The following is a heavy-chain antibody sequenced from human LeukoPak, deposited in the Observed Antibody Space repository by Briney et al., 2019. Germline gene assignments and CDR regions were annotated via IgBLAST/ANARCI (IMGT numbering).Heavy chain of an antibody. V-gene: IGHV3-53*04. CDR3: ATFLGDYYDSSGYVGAFDI. CDR1: GFTVSSNY. J-gene: IGHJ3*02. CDR2: IYSGGST. Sequence: GGSLRLSCAASGFTVSSNYMSWVRQAPGKGLEWVSVIYSGGSTYYADSVKGRFTISRHNSKNTLYLQMNSLRAEDTAVYYCATFLGDYYDSSGYVGAFDIWGQGTMVTVSS. D-gene: IGHD3-22*01.